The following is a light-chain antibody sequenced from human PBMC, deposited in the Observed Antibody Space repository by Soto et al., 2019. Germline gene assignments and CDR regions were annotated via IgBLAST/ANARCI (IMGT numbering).Light chain of an antibody. Sequence: DIQMTQSPSSLSASVGDRVTITCRASQTVSKYLAWYQQRPGKAPNLLIYTASTLKSGVPSRFSGSGSGTEFTLTISSLQPDDFATYYCQQYNTFSSFGQGTKV. CDR1: QTVSKY. J-gene: IGKJ1*01. CDR2: TAS. V-gene: IGKV1-5*03. CDR3: QQYNTFSS.